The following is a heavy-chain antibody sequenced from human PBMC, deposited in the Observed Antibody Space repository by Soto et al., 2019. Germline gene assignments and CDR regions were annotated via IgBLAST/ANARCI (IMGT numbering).Heavy chain of an antibody. V-gene: IGHV3-74*01. J-gene: IGHJ4*01. CDR3: ARDNWNSY. CDR2: IHNDGSTT. D-gene: IGHD1-7*01. Sequence: SGGSLRLSCAASGFTFSSYWMHWVRQAPGKGLMWVSRIHNDGSTTRYADSVKGRFTISRDNAKNTLYLQMSSLRVEGTAVYYCARDNWNSYWGQGTLVTVSS. CDR1: GFTFSSYW.